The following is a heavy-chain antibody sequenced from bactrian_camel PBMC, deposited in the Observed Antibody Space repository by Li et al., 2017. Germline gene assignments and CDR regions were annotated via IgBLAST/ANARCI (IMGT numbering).Heavy chain of an antibody. CDR2: ITTESNIT. CDR1: GNMYTVNC. J-gene: IGHJ6*01. CDR3: VALPRGFCGPGGTWKNQLNSGY. D-gene: IGHD7*01. Sequence: HVQLVESGGGSVQAGESLRLSCTYSGNMYTVNCMGWFRQAPGEVPEGVAAITTESNITHYADSVLGRFTISQDNAKNTVYLQMNNLKPDDTAMYYCVALPRGFCGPGGTWKNQLNSGYWGQGTQVTVS. V-gene: IGHV3S53*01.